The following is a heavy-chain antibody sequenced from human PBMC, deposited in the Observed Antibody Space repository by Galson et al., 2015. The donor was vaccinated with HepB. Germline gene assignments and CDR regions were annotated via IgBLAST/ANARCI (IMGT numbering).Heavy chain of an antibody. CDR1: GYSFTSYW. D-gene: IGHD5-24*01. V-gene: IGHV5-51*01. CDR2: IYPGDSDT. Sequence: QSGAEVKKPGESLKISCKGSGYSFTSYWIGWVRQMPGKGLEWMGIIYPGDSDTRYSPSFQGQVSISADKSISTAYLQWSSLKASDTAMYYCARHYHQGDGYNYDAFDIWGQGTMVTVSS. J-gene: IGHJ3*02. CDR3: ARHYHQGDGYNYDAFDI.